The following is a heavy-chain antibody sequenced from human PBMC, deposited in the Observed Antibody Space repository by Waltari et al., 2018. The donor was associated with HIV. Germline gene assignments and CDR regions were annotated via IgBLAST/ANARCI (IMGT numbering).Heavy chain of an antibody. Sequence: EVQLEESGGGLVKPGESLRLSCAASRFTFSNAGMSWVRQAPGKGVEWVARIRSERDGATTDYAAPVKDRFTISRDDSKNMLYLEEKSVKTEDTAVYYCTTIFEVLAAIRPGGLCGPGTMVTFSS. J-gene: IGHJ3*01. V-gene: IGHV3-15*01. CDR3: TTIFEVLAAIRPGGL. CDR2: IRSERDGATT. D-gene: IGHD2-21*02. CDR1: RFTFSNAG.